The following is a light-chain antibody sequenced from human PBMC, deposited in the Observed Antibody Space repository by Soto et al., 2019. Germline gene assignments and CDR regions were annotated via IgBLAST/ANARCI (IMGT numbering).Light chain of an antibody. CDR3: QQRSDWPWT. J-gene: IGKJ1*01. CDR1: QSVSSY. V-gene: IGKV3-11*01. Sequence: EIVLTHSPATLSLSPGEIATLSFRASQSVSSYLAWYQQKPGQAPRLLIYDASNRATGIPARFSGSGSGTDFTLTISSLEPEDFAVYYCQQRSDWPWTFGQGTKVDIK. CDR2: DAS.